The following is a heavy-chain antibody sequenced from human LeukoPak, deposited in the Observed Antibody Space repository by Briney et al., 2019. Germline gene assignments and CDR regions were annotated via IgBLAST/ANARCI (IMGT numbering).Heavy chain of an antibody. CDR2: TYYRSTWYN. J-gene: IGHJ4*02. V-gene: IGHV6-1*01. CDR3: AREVTSYGLDY. CDR1: GDSVSSNSVT. Sequence: SQTLSLTCAISGDSVSSNSVTWNWIRQSPSRGLEWLGRTYYRSTWYNDYAVSVRGRISVNPDTSKNQFSLHLNSVTPEDTAVYYCAREVTSYGLDYWGQGTLVTVSS. D-gene: IGHD5-18*01.